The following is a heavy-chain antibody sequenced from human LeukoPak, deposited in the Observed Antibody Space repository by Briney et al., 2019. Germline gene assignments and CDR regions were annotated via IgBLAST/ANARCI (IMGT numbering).Heavy chain of an antibody. V-gene: IGHV4-59*01. D-gene: IGHD6-13*01. Sequence: NPSEPLSLTCTVSGGSISSYYWSWIRQPPGKGLEWIGYIYYSGSTNYNPSLKSRVTISVDTSKNQFSLKLSSVTAADTAVYYCARGRAAAGHTFDYWGQGTLVTVSS. J-gene: IGHJ4*02. CDR3: ARGRAAAGHTFDY. CDR2: IYYSGST. CDR1: GGSISSYY.